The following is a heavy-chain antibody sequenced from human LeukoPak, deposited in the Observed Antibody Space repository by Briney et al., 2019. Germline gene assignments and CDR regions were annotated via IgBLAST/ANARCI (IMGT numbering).Heavy chain of an antibody. CDR1: GYTFTGYY. V-gene: IGHV1-2*02. CDR2: INPNSGGT. J-gene: IGHJ5*02. CDR3: AREFPGIAAAGAFDP. D-gene: IGHD6-13*01. Sequence: ASVKVSCKASGYTFTGYYMHWVRQAPGQGLEWMGWINPNSGGTNYAQKFQGRVTMTRDTSISTAYMELSSLRSEDTAVYYCAREFPGIAAAGAFDPWGQGTLVTVSS.